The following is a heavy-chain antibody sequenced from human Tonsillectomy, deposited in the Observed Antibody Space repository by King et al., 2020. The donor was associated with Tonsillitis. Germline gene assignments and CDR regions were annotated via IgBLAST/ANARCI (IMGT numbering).Heavy chain of an antibody. D-gene: IGHD3-22*01. CDR1: GYTFTGYY. Sequence: VQLVESGAEVKKPGASVKVSCKASGYTFTGYYMHWVRQAPGQGLEWMGWINPKSGGTNYAEKFQGRVTMTRDTSISTAYMELRWLISGDTAVYYCARVNGYYYDSSGYPIDYWGQGTLVTVSS. V-gene: IGHV1-2*02. CDR3: ARVNGYYYDSSGYPIDY. CDR2: INPKSGGT. J-gene: IGHJ4*02.